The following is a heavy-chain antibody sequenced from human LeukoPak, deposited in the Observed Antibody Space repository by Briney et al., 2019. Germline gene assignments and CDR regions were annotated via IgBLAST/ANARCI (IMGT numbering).Heavy chain of an antibody. J-gene: IGHJ4*02. CDR2: VIGNNART. V-gene: IGHV3-23*01. CDR1: GFSFSTYA. D-gene: IGHD5-18*01. CDR3: AKDRTPDGYYNFDY. Sequence: GGSLRLSWAASGFSFSTYAMNWVRQAPGQGLEWVSVVIGNNARTDYADSVKGRFTISKDSSKNTLYLQMNSLRAEDTAVYYCAKDRTPDGYYNFDYWGQGTLVIVSS.